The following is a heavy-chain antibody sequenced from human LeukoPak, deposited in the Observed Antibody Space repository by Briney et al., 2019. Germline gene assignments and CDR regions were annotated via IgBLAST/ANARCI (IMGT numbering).Heavy chain of an antibody. J-gene: IGHJ4*02. CDR3: ASGDTAMVPMSVFDY. CDR2: IIPIFGTA. CDR1: GGTFSSYG. D-gene: IGHD5-18*01. Sequence: SVKVSCKTSGGTFSSYGINWVRQAPGQGLEWMGGIIPIFGTANYAQKFQGRVTITADKSTSTAYMELSSLRSEDTAVYYCASGDTAMVPMSVFDYWGQGTLVTVSS. V-gene: IGHV1-69*06.